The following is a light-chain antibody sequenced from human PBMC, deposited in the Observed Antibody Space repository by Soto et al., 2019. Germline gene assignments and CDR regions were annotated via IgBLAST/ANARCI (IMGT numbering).Light chain of an antibody. CDR1: SGHSSYA. CDR3: QPGGTGIHVV. Sequence: QLVLTQSPSASASLGASVKLTCTLSSGHSSYAIAWHQQQPEKGPRYLMKLDSDGSHTKGDAIPDRFSGSSSGAERYLTIPTLQFEDGADFYCQPGGTGIHVVFGGGTKPTVL. V-gene: IGLV4-69*01. J-gene: IGLJ2*01. CDR2: LDSDGSH.